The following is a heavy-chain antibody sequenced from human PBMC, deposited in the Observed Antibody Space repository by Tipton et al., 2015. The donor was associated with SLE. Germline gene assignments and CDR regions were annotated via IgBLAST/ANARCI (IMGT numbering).Heavy chain of an antibody. D-gene: IGHD6-13*01. CDR2: IRYDGSNK. CDR3: AAQSSSWYGYYFDY. V-gene: IGHV3-30*02. J-gene: IGHJ4*02. Sequence: SLRLSCEASGFTFSSYSMHWVRQAPGKGLEGVAFIRYDGSNKYYADSVKGRFAISRDNSKNTLYLQMNSLRAEDTAVYYCAAQSSSWYGYYFDYWGQGTLVTVSS. CDR1: GFTFSSYS.